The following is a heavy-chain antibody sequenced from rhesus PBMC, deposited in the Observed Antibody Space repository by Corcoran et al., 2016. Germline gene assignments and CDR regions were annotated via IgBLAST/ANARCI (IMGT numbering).Heavy chain of an antibody. CDR2: IYPGDSDT. J-gene: IGHJ4*01. Sequence: EVQLVQSGAEVKRPGESLRISCKTSGYSFTSSRISWVRQMLGKGLEWMGSIYPGDSDTKYNPSFQGHVTISADKSISTTYLQWSSLKASDTATYYCAKKGGLYYFDYWGQGVLVTVSS. V-gene: IGHV5-43*02. D-gene: IGHD6-37*01. CDR3: AKKGGLYYFDY. CDR1: GYSFTSSR.